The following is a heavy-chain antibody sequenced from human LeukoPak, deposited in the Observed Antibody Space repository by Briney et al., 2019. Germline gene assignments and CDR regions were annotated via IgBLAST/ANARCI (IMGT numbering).Heavy chain of an antibody. D-gene: IGHD3-16*02. CDR3: ATCGYVWGSYRYPFDY. V-gene: IGHV1-24*01. CDR1: GYTLTELS. CDR2: FDPEDGET. J-gene: IGHJ4*02. Sequence: ASVKVSCKVSGYTLTELSMHWVRQAPGKGLEWMGGFDPEDGETIYAQKFQGRVTMTEDTSTDTAYMELSSLRSEDTAVYYCATCGYVWGSYRYPFDYWGQGTLVTVSS.